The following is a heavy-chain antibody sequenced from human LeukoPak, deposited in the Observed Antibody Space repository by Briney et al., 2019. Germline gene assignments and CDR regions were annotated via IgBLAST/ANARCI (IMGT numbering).Heavy chain of an antibody. D-gene: IGHD2-15*01. V-gene: IGHV4-4*07. CDR3: ARIGGDGGENREAFDY. Sequence: SETLSLTCTVSGASIRSHYWSWIRQPAGRVLEWIGHIHFRGTTDYNPSLQSRATMSMDRSTNEFSLWLSSVTAADAAVYYCARIGGDGGENREAFDYWGRGILVSVSS. J-gene: IGHJ4*02. CDR1: GASIRSHY. CDR2: IHFRGTT.